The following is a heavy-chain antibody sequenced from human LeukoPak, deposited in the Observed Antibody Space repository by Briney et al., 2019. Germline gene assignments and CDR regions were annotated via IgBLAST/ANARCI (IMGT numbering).Heavy chain of an antibody. Sequence: GESLTLSCTASGYSFSSYTMSWVRQAPGKGLEWVSYISSSGSTIYYADPVKGRFTISRDNAKNSLYLQMNSLRAEDTAVYYCARSTGADAFDIWGQGTMVTVSS. CDR3: ARSTGADAFDI. CDR1: GYSFSSYT. CDR2: ISSSGSTI. D-gene: IGHD2-8*02. V-gene: IGHV3-48*04. J-gene: IGHJ3*02.